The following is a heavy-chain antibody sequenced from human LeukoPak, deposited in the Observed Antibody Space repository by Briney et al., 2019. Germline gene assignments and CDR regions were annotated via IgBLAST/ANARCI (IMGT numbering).Heavy chain of an antibody. CDR3: ARLTDCSSTSCYYYYYGMDV. Sequence: SETLSLTCTVSGGSISSSSYYWGWVRQPPGKGLEWIGSIYYSGSTYYNPSLKSRVTISVDTSKNQFPLKLSPVTAADTAVYYCARLTDCSSTSCYYYYYGMDVWGQGTTVTVSS. D-gene: IGHD2-2*01. CDR1: GGSISSSSYY. V-gene: IGHV4-39*01. CDR2: IYYSGST. J-gene: IGHJ6*02.